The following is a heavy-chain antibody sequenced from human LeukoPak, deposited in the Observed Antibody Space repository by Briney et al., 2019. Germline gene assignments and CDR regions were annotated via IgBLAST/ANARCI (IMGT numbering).Heavy chain of an antibody. J-gene: IGHJ4*02. CDR1: GFTFSSYA. D-gene: IGHD1/OR15-1a*01. V-gene: IGHV3-64D*06. CDR2: ISSNGGST. CDR3: AKRMLGSTGTGKDY. Sequence: GGSLRLSCSASGFTFSSYAMHWVRQAPGKGLEYVSVISSNGGSTYYADSVKGRFTISRDNSKNTLYLQMSSLRVEDTAVYYCAKRMLGSTGTGKDYWGQGTLVTVSS.